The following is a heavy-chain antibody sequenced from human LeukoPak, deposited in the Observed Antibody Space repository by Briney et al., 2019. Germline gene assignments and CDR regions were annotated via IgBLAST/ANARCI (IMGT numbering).Heavy chain of an antibody. J-gene: IGHJ3*02. Sequence: ASVKVSCKASGYIFTGYYIHGVRQAPGQGLGWMGRIKPNSGGTNYAQKVQGRVTMTRDTSISTAYMELSNLKSDDTAVYYCARDRGSGLDAFDIWGQGTMVTVSS. V-gene: IGHV1-2*06. CDR2: IKPNSGGT. CDR3: ARDRGSGLDAFDI. D-gene: IGHD2-15*01. CDR1: GYIFTGYY.